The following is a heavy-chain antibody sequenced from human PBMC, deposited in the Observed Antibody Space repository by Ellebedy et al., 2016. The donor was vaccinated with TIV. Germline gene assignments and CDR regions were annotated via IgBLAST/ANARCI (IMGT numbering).Heavy chain of an antibody. D-gene: IGHD3-3*01. CDR2: IYSGGST. CDR1: GFTVSSNY. Sequence: GGSLRLXXAASGFTVSSNYMSWVRQAPGKGLEWVSVIYSGGSTYYADPVKGRFTISGENSKNTLYLQMNSLRAEDTAVYYCTSYSYDFWSGYPDSRNWFNPWGQGTLVTVSS. J-gene: IGHJ5*02. V-gene: IGHV3-53*01. CDR3: TSYSYDFWSGYPDSRNWFNP.